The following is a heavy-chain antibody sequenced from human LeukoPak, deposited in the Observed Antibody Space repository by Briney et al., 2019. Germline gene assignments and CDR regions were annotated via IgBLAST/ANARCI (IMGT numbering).Heavy chain of an antibody. CDR1: GGTFSSYA. V-gene: IGHV1-69*06. Sequence: ASVKVSCKASGGTFSSYAISWGRQAPGQGLEWMGRIIPIFGTANYAQKFQGRVTITADKSTSTAYMELSSLRSEDTAVYYCARDLSPGSGSYESVWFDPWGQGTLVTVSS. CDR2: IIPIFGTA. D-gene: IGHD3-10*01. J-gene: IGHJ5*02. CDR3: ARDLSPGSGSYESVWFDP.